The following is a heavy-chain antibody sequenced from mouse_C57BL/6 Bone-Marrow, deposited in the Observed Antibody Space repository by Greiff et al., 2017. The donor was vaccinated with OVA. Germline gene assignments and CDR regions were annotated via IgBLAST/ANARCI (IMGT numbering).Heavy chain of an antibody. V-gene: IGHV1-59*01. Sequence: VQLQQSGAELVRPGTSVKLSCKASGYTFTNYWMHWVKQRPGQGLEWIGVIAPSDSYINYNQKFKGRATLTVDTSSSTAYMHLSSLTSEDSAVYDCSHYGSRRYLRCWGRGTSLTVTS. CDR3: SHYGSRRYLRC. J-gene: IGHJ2*02. CDR2: IAPSDSYI. D-gene: IGHD1-1*01. CDR1: GYTFTNYW.